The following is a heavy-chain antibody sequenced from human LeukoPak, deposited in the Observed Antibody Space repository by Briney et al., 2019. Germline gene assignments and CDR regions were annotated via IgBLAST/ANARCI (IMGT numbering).Heavy chain of an antibody. J-gene: IGHJ4*02. CDR1: AFTFSTYG. D-gene: IGHD1-26*01. Sequence: GGSLRLSCAASAFTFSTYGMHWVRQAPGKGLEWVAAIWYDGSNKYYADSVKGRFTISRDNSKSTLFLQMSGLRAEDTALYYCASDHGAYWGQGTLVTVSS. CDR2: IWYDGSNK. V-gene: IGHV3-33*01. CDR3: ASDHGAY.